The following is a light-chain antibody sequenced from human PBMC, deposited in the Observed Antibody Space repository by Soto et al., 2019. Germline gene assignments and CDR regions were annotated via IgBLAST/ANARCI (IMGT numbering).Light chain of an antibody. Sequence: DIQMTQSPATLSASVGDRVTITCRASQSISSWLAWYQQKPGKVPKLLIDDASSLESGVPSRFSGSGSGTEFTLTISSLQPDDFATYYRQQYNTYPWTFGQGTKVEIK. CDR1: QSISSW. V-gene: IGKV1-5*01. J-gene: IGKJ1*01. CDR3: QQYNTYPWT. CDR2: DAS.